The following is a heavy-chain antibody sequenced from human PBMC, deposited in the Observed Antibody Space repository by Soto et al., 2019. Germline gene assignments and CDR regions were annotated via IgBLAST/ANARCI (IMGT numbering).Heavy chain of an antibody. CDR3: ARDVGSPVAGSDYYYGMDV. J-gene: IGHJ6*02. CDR1: GFTLSNYG. D-gene: IGHD6-19*01. Sequence: GGSLRLSCAASGFTLSNYGMHWVRQAPGKGLEWVAVIWFDGSSKYHADSVEGRFAISRDNSKNMLYLQMNSLRVEDTAVYYCARDVGSPVAGSDYYYGMDVWGQGTTVTVSS. V-gene: IGHV3-33*01. CDR2: IWFDGSSK.